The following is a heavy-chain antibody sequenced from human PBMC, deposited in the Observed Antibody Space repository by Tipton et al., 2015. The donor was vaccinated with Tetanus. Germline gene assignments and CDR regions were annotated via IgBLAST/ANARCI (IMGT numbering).Heavy chain of an antibody. Sequence: GSLRLSCAASGFTVSSNYMSWVRQAPGKGLEWVSSISDSGGTTYYAGSVKGRFTLSRDNSKYTLFLHMDPLRAEDTAVYYCAKEVDVSSGWRNFDYWGQGTLVTVSS. CDR2: ISDSGGTT. V-gene: IGHV3-23*01. D-gene: IGHD6-19*01. CDR1: GFTVSSNY. J-gene: IGHJ4*02. CDR3: AKEVDVSSGWRNFDY.